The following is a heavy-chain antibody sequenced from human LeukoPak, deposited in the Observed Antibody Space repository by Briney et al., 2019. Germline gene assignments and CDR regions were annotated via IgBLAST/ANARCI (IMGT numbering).Heavy chain of an antibody. CDR1: SDSISSGYY. V-gene: IGHV4-38-2*02. CDR2: IYYSGST. J-gene: IGHJ4*02. CDR3: ASLRVPGDFDY. Sequence: SETLSLTCTVSSDSISSGYYWAWIRQPPGQGLEWIGNIYYSGSTYYNPSLKSRLTMSVDTSKNQFSLKLRSVTAADTAVYYCASLRVPGDFDYWGQGTLVTVSS.